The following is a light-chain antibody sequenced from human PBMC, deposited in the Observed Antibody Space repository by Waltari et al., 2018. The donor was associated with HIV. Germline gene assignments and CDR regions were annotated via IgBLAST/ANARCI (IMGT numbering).Light chain of an antibody. V-gene: IGLV2-11*01. CDR2: DVI. CDR3: SSYAGSYIWV. CDR1: SHDVGAYGF. Sequence: QSALTQPRSVSGSPGQSVTISCPGPSHDVGAYGFVSWYQQHPGKAPRLMIFDVISRPSGVPDRFSGSKSGSTASQTISGLQAEDEADYYCSSYAGSYIWVFGGGTKLTVL. J-gene: IGLJ3*02.